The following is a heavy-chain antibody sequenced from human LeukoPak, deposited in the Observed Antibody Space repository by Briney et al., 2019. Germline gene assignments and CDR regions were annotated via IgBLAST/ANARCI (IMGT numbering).Heavy chain of an antibody. D-gene: IGHD2-15*01. J-gene: IGHJ3*02. CDR1: GFTFSSYA. CDR2: ISYDGSNK. Sequence: GGSLRLSCAASGFTFSSYAMHWVRQAPGKGLEWAAVISYDGSNKYYADSVKGRFTISRDNSKNTLYLQMNSLRAEDTAVYYCARSGRGLLDALDIWGQGTMVTVSS. V-gene: IGHV3-30-3*01. CDR3: ARSGRGLLDALDI.